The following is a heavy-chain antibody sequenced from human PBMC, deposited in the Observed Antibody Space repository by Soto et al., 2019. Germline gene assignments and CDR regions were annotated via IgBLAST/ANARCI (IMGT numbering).Heavy chain of an antibody. CDR1: GYTFTSYD. V-gene: IGHV1-18*01. CDR2: ISAYSGNT. J-gene: IGHJ6*02. CDR3: ARENHCSSTSCYARYYYGMDV. D-gene: IGHD2-2*01. Sequence: ASVKVSCKASGYTFTSYDINWVRQATGQGLEWMGWISAYSGNTSYAQKFQGRVTMTTDTSTSTAYMELRSLRSDDTAVYYCARENHCSSTSCYARYYYGMDVWGQGTTVTVSS.